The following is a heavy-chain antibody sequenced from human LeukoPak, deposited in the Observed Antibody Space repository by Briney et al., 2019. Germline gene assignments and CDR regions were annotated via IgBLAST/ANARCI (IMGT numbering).Heavy chain of an antibody. D-gene: IGHD6-19*01. J-gene: IGHJ6*02. CDR3: ARVSRSSVAVFYYYYGMDV. CDR2: VNPNSGNT. CDR1: GYTFTSYD. Sequence: ASVKVSCKASGYTFTSYDINWVRQATGQGLEWMGWVNPNSGNTGYAQKFQGRVIMTRNTSISTAYMELSSLRSEDTAVYYCARVSRSSVAVFYYYYGMDVWGQGTTVTVSS. V-gene: IGHV1-8*01.